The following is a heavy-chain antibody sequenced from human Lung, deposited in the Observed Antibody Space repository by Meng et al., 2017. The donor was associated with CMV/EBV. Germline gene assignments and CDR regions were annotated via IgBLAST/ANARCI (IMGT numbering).Heavy chain of an antibody. V-gene: IGHV1-46*01. CDR3: AIAMVVTGFSDHDAFDI. CDR2: INPSGGST. D-gene: IGHD4-23*01. CDR1: GYTFTSYY. Sequence: SVKVSXKASGYTFTSYYMHWVRQAPGQGLEWMGIINPSGGSTSYAQKFQGRVTMTRDTSTSTVYMELSSLRSEDTAVYYCAIAMVVTGFSDHDAFDIWGQGXMVTVSS. J-gene: IGHJ3*02.